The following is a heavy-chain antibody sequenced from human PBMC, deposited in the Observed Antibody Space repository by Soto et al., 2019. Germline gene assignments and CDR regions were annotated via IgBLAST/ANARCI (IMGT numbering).Heavy chain of an antibody. J-gene: IGHJ4*02. D-gene: IGHD2-21*01. V-gene: IGHV1-69*13. CDR2: NIPIFGTA. CDR3: ARETILVGDTKYENYFDY. Sequence: SVKVSCKASGGTFSNFVISWVRQAPGQGLEWMGGNIPIFGTANYAQKFQGRVTIIADESTGTTYMELTSLRSEDTAVYYCARETILVGDTKYENYFDYWGQGTLVTVSS. CDR1: GGTFSNFV.